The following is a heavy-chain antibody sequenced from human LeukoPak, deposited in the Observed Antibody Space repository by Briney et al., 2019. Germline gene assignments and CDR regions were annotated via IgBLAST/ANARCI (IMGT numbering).Heavy chain of an antibody. V-gene: IGHV3-23*01. Sequence: GGSLRLSCAASGFTFSNYAMSWVRQAPGKGLEWVSSINGRGGSTYYADSVKGRFTISRDNSKNTLYLQMNSLRAEDTAVYYCAKMDSISSLVNGAFDIWGQGTMVTVSS. CDR3: AKMDSISSLVNGAFDI. J-gene: IGHJ3*02. D-gene: IGHD5-24*01. CDR1: GFTFSNYA. CDR2: INGRGGST.